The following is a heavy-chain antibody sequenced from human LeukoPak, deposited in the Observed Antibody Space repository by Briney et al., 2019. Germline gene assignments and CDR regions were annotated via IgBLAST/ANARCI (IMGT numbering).Heavy chain of an antibody. CDR1: GGSISSGGYY. CDR3: ASDRGGYYDSSGSPSRFDY. J-gene: IGHJ4*02. D-gene: IGHD3-22*01. CDR2: IYYSGST. V-gene: IGHV4-31*03. Sequence: SETLSLTCTVSGGSISSGGYYWSWIRQHPGKGLEWIGYIYYSGSTNYNPSLKSRVTISVDTSKNQFSLKLSSVTAADTAVYYCASDRGGYYDSSGSPSRFDYWGQGTLVTVSS.